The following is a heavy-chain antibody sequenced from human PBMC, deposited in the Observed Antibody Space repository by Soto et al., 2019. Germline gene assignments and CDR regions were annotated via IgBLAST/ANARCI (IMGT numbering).Heavy chain of an antibody. Sequence: GGSLRLSCAASGFIFISYAMSWVRQAPWKGLEWVSAISGSGGSTYYADSVKGRFTISRDNSKNTLYLQMNSLRAEDTAVYYCATITMVRGVESDAFDIWGQGTMVTVSS. CDR3: ATITMVRGVESDAFDI. J-gene: IGHJ3*02. V-gene: IGHV3-23*01. CDR2: ISGSGGST. D-gene: IGHD3-10*01. CDR1: GFIFISYA.